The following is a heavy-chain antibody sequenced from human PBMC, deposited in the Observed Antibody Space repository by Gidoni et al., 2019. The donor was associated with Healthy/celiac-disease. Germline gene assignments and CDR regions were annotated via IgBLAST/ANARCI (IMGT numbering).Heavy chain of an antibody. Sequence: QVQLQQWGAGLLKPSETLSLTCAVYGGSFSGYYWSWIRQPPGKGLEWIGEINHSGSPNYNPSLKSRVTISVDTSKNQFSLKLSSVTAADTAVYYCARGGRDVVVVPTAITIFTYWGQGTLVTVSS. D-gene: IGHD2-2*01. CDR1: GGSFSGYY. V-gene: IGHV4-34*01. CDR2: INHSGSP. CDR3: ARGGRDVVVVPTAITIFTY. J-gene: IGHJ4*02.